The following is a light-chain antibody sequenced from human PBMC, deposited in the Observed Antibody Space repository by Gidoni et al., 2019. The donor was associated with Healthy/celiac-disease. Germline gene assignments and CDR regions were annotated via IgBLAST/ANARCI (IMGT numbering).Light chain of an antibody. Sequence: DIVLTQSPGTLSLSPGERATLSCRASQSVSSSYLAWYQQKPGQAPRRLIYGASSRATGIPDRFSGSGSGTDFTLNISRLEPEDFAVYYCQQYGSSPETFGQGTKVEIK. CDR3: QQYGSSPET. CDR1: QSVSSSY. V-gene: IGKV3-20*01. J-gene: IGKJ1*01. CDR2: GAS.